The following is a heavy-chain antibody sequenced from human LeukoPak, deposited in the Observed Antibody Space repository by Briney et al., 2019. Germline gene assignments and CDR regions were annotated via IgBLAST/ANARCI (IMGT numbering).Heavy chain of an antibody. CDR2: FDPEDGET. D-gene: IGHD2-15*01. CDR1: GYTLTELS. V-gene: IGHV1-24*01. CDR3: ATTGYCSGGSCRLYWFDP. J-gene: IGHJ5*02. Sequence: ASVKVSCKVSGYTLTELSMHWVRQAPGKGLEWMGGFDPEDGETIYAQKFQGGVTMTEDTSTDTAYMELSSLRSEDTAVYYCATTGYCSGGSCRLYWFDPWGQGTLVTVSS.